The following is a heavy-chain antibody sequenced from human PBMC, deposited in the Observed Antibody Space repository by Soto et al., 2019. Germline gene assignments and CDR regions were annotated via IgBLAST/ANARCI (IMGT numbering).Heavy chain of an antibody. V-gene: IGHV4-31*03. CDR2: IYYSGST. CDR1: GVSITSGGYY. Sequence: SETLSLSCTVSGVSITSGGYYWSRIRQHPGKGLEWIGYIYYSGSTYYNPSLKSRVTISVDTSKNQFSLKLSSVTAADAAVYYCPRGTPLGYWGQGTLVTVS. J-gene: IGHJ4*02. CDR3: PRGTPLGY.